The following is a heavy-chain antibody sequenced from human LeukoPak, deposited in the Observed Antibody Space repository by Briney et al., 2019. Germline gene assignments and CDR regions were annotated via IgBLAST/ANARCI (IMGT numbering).Heavy chain of an antibody. Sequence: VKVSCKASGYTFTDYYMHWVQQAPGKGLEWMGRVDPEDGETIYAEKFQGRVTITADTSTDTAYMELSGLRSEDTAVYYCATDFIAAAEDYWGQGTLVTVSS. J-gene: IGHJ4*02. CDR2: VDPEDGET. CDR1: GYTFTDYY. D-gene: IGHD6-13*01. V-gene: IGHV1-69-2*01. CDR3: ATDFIAAAEDY.